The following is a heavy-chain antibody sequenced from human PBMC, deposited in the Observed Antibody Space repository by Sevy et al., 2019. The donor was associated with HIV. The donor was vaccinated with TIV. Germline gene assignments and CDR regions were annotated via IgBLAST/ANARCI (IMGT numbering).Heavy chain of an antibody. CDR1: GFIFNSYG. Sequence: GGSLRLSCAASGFIFNSYGMCWVRQAPGKGMEWVSGISGSGGSIYYADSVKGRFTISRDNFKNTLYLQMNSLRAEDTAVYYCRGVGTTTNFDYWGKRTLVTVSS. D-gene: IGHD1-26*01. V-gene: IGHV3-23*01. CDR3: RGVGTTTNFDY. CDR2: ISGSGGSI. J-gene: IGHJ4*02.